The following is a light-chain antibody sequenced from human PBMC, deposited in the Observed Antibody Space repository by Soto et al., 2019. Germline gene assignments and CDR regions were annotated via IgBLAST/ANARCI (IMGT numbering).Light chain of an antibody. CDR2: AAS. J-gene: IGKJ4*01. V-gene: IGKV1-39*01. CDR3: QQSYSTPLT. CDR1: QSISNF. Sequence: DIQMTQSPSSLSASVGDRVTITCRESQSISNFLNWYQQKPGKAPKLLIYAASSLQSGVPARFSGSESGTDFTLTISSLQPEDFATYYCQQSYSTPLTFGGGTKVDIK.